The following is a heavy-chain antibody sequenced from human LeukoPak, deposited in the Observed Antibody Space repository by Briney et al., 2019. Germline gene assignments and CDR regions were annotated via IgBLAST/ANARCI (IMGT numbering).Heavy chain of an antibody. CDR3: XREPPPXXLVLRGVNYYYYYGMDV. J-gene: IGHJ6*02. D-gene: IGHD6-13*01. V-gene: IGHV5-51*01. Sequence: RGESLKISCRGSGYSFTSYWIGWVRQMPGKGLEWMGIIYPGDSDTRYSPSFQGQVTISADKSISTAYLQWSSLKASDTAMYYCXREPPPXXLVLRGVNYYYYYGMDVWGQGTTVTVSS. CDR1: GYSFTSYW. CDR2: IYPGDSDT.